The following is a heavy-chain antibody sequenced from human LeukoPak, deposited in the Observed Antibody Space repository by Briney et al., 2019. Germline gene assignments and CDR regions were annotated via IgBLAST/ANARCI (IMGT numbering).Heavy chain of an antibody. D-gene: IGHD1-7*01. V-gene: IGHV4-4*07. J-gene: IGHJ6*02. CDR2: IYTSGST. CDR3: ARDLTGTTFWYYYGMDV. Sequence: PSETLSLTCTVSGGSISSYYWSWIRQPAGKGPEWIGRIYTSGSTNYNPSLKSRVTMSVDTSKNQFSLKLSSVTAADAAVYYCARDLTGTTFWYYYGMDVWGQGTTVTVSS. CDR1: GGSISSYY.